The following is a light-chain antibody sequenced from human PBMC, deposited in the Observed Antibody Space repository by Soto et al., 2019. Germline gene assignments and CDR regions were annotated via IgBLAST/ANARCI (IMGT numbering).Light chain of an antibody. Sequence: ETMLTQFPGTLSLSPGEGATLSCRASQSVSSSHLAWYQWKPGQAPRLLIYGASSRATGIPDRFSGRGSGTDFTLTISRLEPEDFAVYYCQQYDGSEYTFGQGTKVEIK. J-gene: IGKJ2*01. CDR3: QQYDGSEYT. CDR2: GAS. V-gene: IGKV3-20*01. CDR1: QSVSSSH.